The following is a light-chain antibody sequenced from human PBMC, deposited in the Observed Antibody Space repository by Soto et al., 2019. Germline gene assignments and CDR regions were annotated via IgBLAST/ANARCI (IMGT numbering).Light chain of an antibody. Sequence: QSALTQPPSASGSPGQSVTISCTGTNSDVGGYNYVSWYQQYPGKAPRLIIYEVSERPSGVPDRFSGSKSGNTASLTVSGLQTADEADYYCSSYAGSKWDVFGTGTKVTVL. V-gene: IGLV2-8*01. CDR3: SSYAGSKWDV. J-gene: IGLJ1*01. CDR2: EVS. CDR1: NSDVGGYNY.